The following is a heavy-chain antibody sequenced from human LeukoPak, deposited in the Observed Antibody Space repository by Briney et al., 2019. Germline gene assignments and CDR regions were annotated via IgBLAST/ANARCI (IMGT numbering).Heavy chain of an antibody. CDR1: GFTFSSYW. V-gene: IGHV3-74*01. Sequence: HPGGSLRLSCAASGFTFSSYWMHWVRQAPGKGLVWVSRINSDGSSTSYADSVKGRFTISRDNAKNTLYLQMNSLRAEDTAVYYCARDNYGGYYYYGMDVWGQGTTVTVSS. D-gene: IGHD4-17*01. J-gene: IGHJ6*02. CDR3: ARDNYGGYYYYGMDV. CDR2: INSDGSST.